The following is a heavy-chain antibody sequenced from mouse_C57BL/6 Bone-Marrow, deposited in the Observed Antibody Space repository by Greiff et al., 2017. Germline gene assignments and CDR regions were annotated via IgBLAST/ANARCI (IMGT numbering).Heavy chain of an antibody. D-gene: IGHD2-3*01. Sequence: VHLVESGAELARPGASVKLSCKASGYTFTSYGISWVKQRTGQGLEWIGEIYPRSGNTYYNEKLKGKATLTADKSSSTAYMELRSLTSEDSAVYFCARWDDYLDYWGQGTTLTVSS. CDR3: ARWDDYLDY. V-gene: IGHV1-81*01. CDR2: IYPRSGNT. J-gene: IGHJ2*01. CDR1: GYTFTSYG.